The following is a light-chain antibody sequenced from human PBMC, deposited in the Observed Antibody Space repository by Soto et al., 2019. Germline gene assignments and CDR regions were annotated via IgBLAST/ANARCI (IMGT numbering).Light chain of an antibody. V-gene: IGKV2D-29*01. CDR3: MQSIQPPFT. J-gene: IGKJ3*01. Sequence: DIVLTQTPLSLSVTPGQPASISCKSSQSLLHSNGKTSLYWFLQKPGQPPQLLIYDVSNRFSGVPDRFSGSGSETDFTLKISRVEAEYGGVYYCMQSIQPPFTFGPGNKVDIK. CDR2: DVS. CDR1: QSLLHSNGKTS.